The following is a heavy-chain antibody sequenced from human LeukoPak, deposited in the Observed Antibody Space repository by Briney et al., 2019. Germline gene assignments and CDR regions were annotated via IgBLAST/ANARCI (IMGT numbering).Heavy chain of an antibody. CDR3: ARDQVLSGRRIPAGY. D-gene: IGHD3-10*01. CDR2: ISYDGSNK. CDR1: GFTFSSYA. J-gene: IGHJ4*02. V-gene: IGHV3-30-3*01. Sequence: PGGSLRLSCAASGFTFSSYAMHWVRQAPGKGLGWVAVISYDGSNKYYADSVKGRFTISRDNSKNTLYLQMNSLRAEDTAVYYCARDQVLSGRRIPAGYWGQGTLVTVSS.